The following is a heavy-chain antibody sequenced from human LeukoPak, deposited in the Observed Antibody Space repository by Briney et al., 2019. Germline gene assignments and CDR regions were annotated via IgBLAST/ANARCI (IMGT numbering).Heavy chain of an antibody. Sequence: PGGSLRLSCAASGFSVTDYAMTWIRQSPGKGLEWVSSMSDIGPNTYYADSVKGRFTISGDTSKNTLFLHMNSLRAGDTALYYCARRLSLRFDAFAVWGPGTVVTVSS. J-gene: IGHJ3*01. CDR3: ARRLSLRFDAFAV. V-gene: IGHV3-23*01. CDR2: MSDIGPNT. D-gene: IGHD3-3*01. CDR1: GFSVTDYA.